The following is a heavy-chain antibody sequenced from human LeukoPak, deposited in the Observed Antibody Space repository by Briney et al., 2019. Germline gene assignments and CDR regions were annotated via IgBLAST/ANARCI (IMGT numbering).Heavy chain of an antibody. CDR2: IYYSGST. Sequence: SETLSLTCTVSGGSISSYYWSWIRQPPGKGLEWIGDIYYSGSTNYNPSLKSRVTISVDTSKNQFSLKLSSVTAADTAVYYCARVWVDTAMVFDYWGQGTLVTVSS. D-gene: IGHD5-18*01. CDR3: ARVWVDTAMVFDY. J-gene: IGHJ4*02. CDR1: GGSISSYY. V-gene: IGHV4-59*01.